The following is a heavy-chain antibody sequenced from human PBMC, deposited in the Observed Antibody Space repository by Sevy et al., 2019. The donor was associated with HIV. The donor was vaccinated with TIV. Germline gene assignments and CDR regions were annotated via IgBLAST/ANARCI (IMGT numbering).Heavy chain of an antibody. CDR3: ARDGGADIVVVVAAIYNGMDV. D-gene: IGHD2-15*01. J-gene: IGHJ6*02. CDR1: GFTFSSYS. CDR2: ISSSSSYI. Sequence: GGFLRLSCAASGFTFSSYSMNWVRQAPGKGLEWVSSISSSSSYIYYADSVKGRFTISRDNAKNSLSLQMNSLRAEDTAVYYCARDGGADIVVVVAAIYNGMDVWGQGTTVTVSS. V-gene: IGHV3-21*01.